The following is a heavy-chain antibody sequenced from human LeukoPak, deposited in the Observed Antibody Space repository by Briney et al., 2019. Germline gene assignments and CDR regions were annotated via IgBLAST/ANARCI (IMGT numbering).Heavy chain of an antibody. D-gene: IGHD5-24*01. Sequence: GGSLRLSCAASGFTFSSYAMHWVRQAPGKGLEYVSAISSNGGSTYYANSVKGRFTISRDNSKNTLYLQMGSLRAEDMAVYYCARDGREMATTIRPGAFDIWGQGTMVTVSS. V-gene: IGHV3-64*01. CDR2: ISSNGGST. J-gene: IGHJ3*02. CDR3: ARDGREMATTIRPGAFDI. CDR1: GFTFSSYA.